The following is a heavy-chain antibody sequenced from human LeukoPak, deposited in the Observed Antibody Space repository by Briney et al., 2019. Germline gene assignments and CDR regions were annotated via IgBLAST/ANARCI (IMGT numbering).Heavy chain of an antibody. CDR2: ISGSGGST. J-gene: IGHJ4*02. Sequence: HPGGSLTLSCAASGFTFSSYAMKWVRPAPGKGLEWVSAISGSGGSTYYADSVKGRFTISRDNSRNTLYLQMNSLRAEDTAVYYCATPSNYFDYWGQGTLVTVSS. CDR3: ATPSNYFDY. V-gene: IGHV3-23*01. CDR1: GFTFSSYA. D-gene: IGHD2-2*01.